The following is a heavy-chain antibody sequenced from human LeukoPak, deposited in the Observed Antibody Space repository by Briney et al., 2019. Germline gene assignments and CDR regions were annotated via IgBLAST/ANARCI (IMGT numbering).Heavy chain of an antibody. CDR3: ARGYYYGSGSHNWFDP. J-gene: IGHJ5*02. D-gene: IGHD3-10*01. Sequence: SETLSLTCTVSGGSISSYYWSWIRQPPGKGLEWIGYIYYSGSTNYNPSLKSRVTISVDTSKNQFSLELSSVTAADTAVYYCARGYYYGSGSHNWFDPWGQGTLVTVSS. CDR2: IYYSGST. V-gene: IGHV4-59*08. CDR1: GGSISSYY.